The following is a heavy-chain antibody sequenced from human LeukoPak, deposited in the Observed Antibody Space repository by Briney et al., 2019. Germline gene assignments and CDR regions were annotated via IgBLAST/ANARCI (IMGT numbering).Heavy chain of an antibody. CDR2: IYHSGST. Sequence: PSETLSLTCAVSGYSISSGYYWGWIRQPPGKGLEWIGSIYHSGSTYYNPSLKSRVTISVDTSKNQFSLKLSSVTAADTAVYYCARETNYGDYAPDYWGQGTLVTVS. V-gene: IGHV4-38-2*02. CDR3: ARETNYGDYAPDY. D-gene: IGHD4-17*01. J-gene: IGHJ4*02. CDR1: GYSISSGYY.